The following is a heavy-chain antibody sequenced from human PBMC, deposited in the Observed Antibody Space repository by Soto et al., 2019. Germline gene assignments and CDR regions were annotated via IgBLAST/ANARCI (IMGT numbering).Heavy chain of an antibody. CDR3: AKDQYYDFWSYYYYGMDV. Sequence: GVSLRLSCAASGFTFSSYGMHWVRQAPGKGLEWVAVISYDGSNKYYADSVKGRFTISRDNSKNTLYLQMNSLRAEDTAVYYCAKDQYYDFWSYYYYGMDVWGQGTTVTVSS. J-gene: IGHJ6*02. V-gene: IGHV3-30*18. CDR1: GFTFSSYG. D-gene: IGHD3-3*01. CDR2: ISYDGSNK.